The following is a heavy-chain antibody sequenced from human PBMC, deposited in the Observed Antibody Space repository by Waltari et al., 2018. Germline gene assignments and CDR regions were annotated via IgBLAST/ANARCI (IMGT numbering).Heavy chain of an antibody. CDR3: ARDCGGDCYSYYYYGMDV. Sequence: QVQLQESGPGLVKPSETLSLTCTVSGGSISSYYWSWIRQPPGKGLEWIGYIYYSGSTNYNPSLKRRVTISVDTSKNQFSLKLSSVTAADTAVYYCARDCGGDCYSYYYYGMDVWGQGTTVTVSS. V-gene: IGHV4-59*01. J-gene: IGHJ6*02. D-gene: IGHD2-21*02. CDR1: GGSISSYY. CDR2: IYYSGST.